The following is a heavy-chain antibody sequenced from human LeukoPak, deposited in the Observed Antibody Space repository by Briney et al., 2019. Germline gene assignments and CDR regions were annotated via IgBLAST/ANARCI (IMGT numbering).Heavy chain of an antibody. D-gene: IGHD6-6*01. CDR1: GFTFDDYA. CDR3: AKDSSSSVYYYGMDV. Sequence: GGSQRLSCAASGFTFDDYAMHWVRQAPGKGLEWVSLIVGDGGSTYYADSVRGRFTISRDNSKNSLYLQMNSLRTEDTALYYCAKDSSSSVYYYGMDVWGQGTTVTVSS. J-gene: IGHJ6*02. V-gene: IGHV3-43*02. CDR2: IVGDGGST.